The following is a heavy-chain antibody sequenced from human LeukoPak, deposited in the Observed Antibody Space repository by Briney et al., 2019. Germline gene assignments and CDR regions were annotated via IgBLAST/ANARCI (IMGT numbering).Heavy chain of an antibody. Sequence: GGSLRLSCAASGFTFSSYAVSWVRQAPGKGLEWVSAISGSGGSTYYADSVKGRFTISRDNSKNTLYLQMNSLRAEDTAVYYCAKDRGMGIAPRHFDYWGQGTLVTVSS. J-gene: IGHJ4*02. CDR1: GFTFSSYA. D-gene: IGHD6-6*01. CDR3: AKDRGMGIAPRHFDY. V-gene: IGHV3-23*01. CDR2: ISGSGGST.